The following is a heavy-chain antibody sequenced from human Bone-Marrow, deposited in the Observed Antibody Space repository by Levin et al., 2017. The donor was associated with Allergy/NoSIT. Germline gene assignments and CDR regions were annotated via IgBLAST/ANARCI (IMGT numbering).Heavy chain of an antibody. D-gene: IGHD6-13*01. Sequence: AASVKVSCKASGGTFSSYAISWVRQAPGQGLEWMGGIIPIFGTANYAQKFQGRVTITADESTSTAYMELSSLRSEDTAVYYCARDHTGIAAAGTRDSWLFGMDVWGQGTTVTVSS. CDR2: IIPIFGTA. CDR1: GGTFSSYA. V-gene: IGHV1-69*13. J-gene: IGHJ6*02. CDR3: ARDHTGIAAAGTRDSWLFGMDV.